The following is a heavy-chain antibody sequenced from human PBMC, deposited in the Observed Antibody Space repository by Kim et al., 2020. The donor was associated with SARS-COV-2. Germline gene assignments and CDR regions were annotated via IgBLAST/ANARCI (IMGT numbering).Heavy chain of an antibody. CDR2: IKQDGSEK. J-gene: IGHJ4*02. CDR3: ASRYSGYDGFDY. V-gene: IGHV3-7*01. D-gene: IGHD5-12*01. Sequence: GGSLRLSCAASGFTLSSYWMSWVRQAPGKGLEWVANIKQDGSEKYYVDSVKGRFTISRDNAKNSLYLQMNSLRAEDTAVYYCASRYSGYDGFDYWGQGTLVTVSS. CDR1: GFTLSSYW.